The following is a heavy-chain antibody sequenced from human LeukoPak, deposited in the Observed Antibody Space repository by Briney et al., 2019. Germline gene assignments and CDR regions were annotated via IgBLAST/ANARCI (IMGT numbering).Heavy chain of an antibody. CDR3: ARVQRKFSTTVTTYSFDY. D-gene: IGHD4-17*01. V-gene: IGHV4-39*01. J-gene: IGHJ4*02. CDR1: GGSISSSSYY. Sequence: SETLSLTCTVSGGSISSSSYYWGWIRQPQGKGLEWIGSIYYSESTYYNPSLKSRVTISVDTSKNQFSLMLRSVTAADTAVFYCARVQRKFSTTVTTYSFDYWGQGTLVTVSS. CDR2: IYYSEST.